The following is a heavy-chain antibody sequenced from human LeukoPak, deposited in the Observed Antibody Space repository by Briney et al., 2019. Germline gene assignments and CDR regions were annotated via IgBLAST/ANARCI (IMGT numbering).Heavy chain of an antibody. CDR3: ARADGGRGNFDY. CDR1: GGSISSGGSS. D-gene: IGHD3-10*01. V-gene: IGHV4-30-2*01. Sequence: PSETLSLTCAVSGGSISSGGSSWSWIRQPPGKGLEWIGYIYHSGSTYYNPSLKSRVTISVDRSKNQFSLKLSSVTAADTAVYYCARADGGRGNFDYWGQGTLVTVSS. J-gene: IGHJ4*02. CDR2: IYHSGST.